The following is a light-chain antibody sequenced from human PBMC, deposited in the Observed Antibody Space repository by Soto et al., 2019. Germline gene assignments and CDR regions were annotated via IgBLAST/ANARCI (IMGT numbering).Light chain of an antibody. V-gene: IGKV4-1*01. Sequence: DIVMTQSPDSLAVSLGERATINCKSSQSVLYSSNNKNYLAWYQQKPGQPPKLLIYGASTRESGVPDRFSGRGSGTDFALTISSLRAEDVAVYYCQQYYSTPMTFGQGTKVEIK. CDR1: QSVLYSSNNKNY. CDR2: GAS. CDR3: QQYYSTPMT. J-gene: IGKJ1*01.